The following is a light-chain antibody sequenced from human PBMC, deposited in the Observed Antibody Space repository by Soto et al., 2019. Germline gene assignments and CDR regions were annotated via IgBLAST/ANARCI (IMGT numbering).Light chain of an antibody. CDR2: EGS. CDR1: SSDVGSSKL. J-gene: IGLJ2*01. V-gene: IGLV2-23*01. Sequence: QSVLTQPASVSGSPGHSITISCTRTSSDVGSSKLVSWYQPYPGRAPKLMIYEGSNRPSGVSTRFSGSSSSKSGSTASLTISRLQAEDEADYYCCSYADHNTLIFGGGTKVTVL. CDR3: CSYADHNTLI.